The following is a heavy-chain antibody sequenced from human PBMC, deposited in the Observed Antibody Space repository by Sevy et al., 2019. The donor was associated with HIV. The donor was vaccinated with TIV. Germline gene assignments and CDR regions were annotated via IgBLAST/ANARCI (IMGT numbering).Heavy chain of an antibody. CDR2: ISSSSSYI. V-gene: IGHV3-21*01. D-gene: IGHD5-18*01. CDR1: GFTFSSYS. CDR3: ARADVDTAMVTPFDY. Sequence: GGSLRRSCAASGFTFSSYSMNWVRQAPGKGLEWVSSISSSSSYIYYADSVKGRFTISRDNAKNSLYLQMNSLRAEDTAVYYCARADVDTAMVTPFDYWGQGTLVTVSS. J-gene: IGHJ4*02.